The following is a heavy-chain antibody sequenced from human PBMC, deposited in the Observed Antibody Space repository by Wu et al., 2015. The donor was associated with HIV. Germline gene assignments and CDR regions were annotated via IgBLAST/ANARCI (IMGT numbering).Heavy chain of an antibody. CDR3: ARVQFDPDYYTYFDL. D-gene: IGHD4/OR15-4a*01. V-gene: IGHV1-18*01. CDR1: YILTSYP. Sequence: QVQLVQSGPEAKRPGASVRVSCKASYILTSYPIAWVRQAPGQRLEWMGWMNPNNGYIKPAQRFQDRIIMSTNNSAHTAYMELRNLTSDDTAIYFCARVQFDPDYYTYFDLWGQGTLVTVSS. CDR2: MNPNNGYI. J-gene: IGHJ2*01.